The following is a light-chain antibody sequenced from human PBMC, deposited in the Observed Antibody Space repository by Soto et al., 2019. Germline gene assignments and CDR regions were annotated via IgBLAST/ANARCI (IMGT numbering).Light chain of an antibody. CDR3: QQYYSTPLT. CDR2: WAS. CDR1: QSVLYSSNNKNY. Sequence: DIVMTQSPDFLAVSLGERATINCKSSQSVLYSSNNKNYLVWYQQKPGQPPKLLLYWASTRESGVPDRFSGSGSGTDFTLTISSLQAEDVAVYYCQQYYSTPLTFGGGTKVEIK. J-gene: IGKJ4*01. V-gene: IGKV4-1*01.